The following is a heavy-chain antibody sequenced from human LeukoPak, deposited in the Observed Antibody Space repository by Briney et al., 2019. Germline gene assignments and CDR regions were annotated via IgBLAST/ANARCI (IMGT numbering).Heavy chain of an antibody. CDR1: GFTFDDYA. CDR2: ISWNSGSI. V-gene: IGHV3-9*01. J-gene: IGHJ4*02. D-gene: IGHD3-10*01. CDR3: WFGESNFGY. Sequence: GGSLRLSCAASGFTFDDYAMHWVRQAPGKGLEWVSGISWNSGSIGYADSVKGRFTISRDNAKNSLYLQMNSLRTEDTAVYYSWFGESNFGYWGQGTLVTVSS.